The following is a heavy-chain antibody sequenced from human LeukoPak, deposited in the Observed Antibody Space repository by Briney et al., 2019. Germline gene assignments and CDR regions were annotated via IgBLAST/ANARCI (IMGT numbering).Heavy chain of an antibody. Sequence: SETLSLTCAVYGGSFSGYYWSWIRQPPGKGLEWIGEINHSGSTNYNPSPKSRVTISVDTSKNQFSLKLSSVTAADTAVYYCARVQNSMVRGVIDNWFDPWGQGTLVTVSS. D-gene: IGHD3-10*01. CDR3: ARVQNSMVRGVIDNWFDP. J-gene: IGHJ5*02. CDR2: INHSGST. V-gene: IGHV4-34*01. CDR1: GGSFSGYY.